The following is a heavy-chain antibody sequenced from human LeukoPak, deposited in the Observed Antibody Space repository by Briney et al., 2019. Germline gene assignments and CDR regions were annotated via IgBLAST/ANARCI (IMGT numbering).Heavy chain of an antibody. CDR3: ARGQWLPVFDF. V-gene: IGHV4-38-2*02. CDR2: IYHHGST. D-gene: IGHD3-22*01. J-gene: IGHJ4*02. Sequence: SETLSLTCTVSGYSISSGYYWGWIRQPPGKGLEWIGSIYHHGSTYYNPSLKSRVTISIDTSKNQFSLKLSSVTAADTAVYYCARGQWLPVFDFWGQGTLVTVSS. CDR1: GYSISSGYY.